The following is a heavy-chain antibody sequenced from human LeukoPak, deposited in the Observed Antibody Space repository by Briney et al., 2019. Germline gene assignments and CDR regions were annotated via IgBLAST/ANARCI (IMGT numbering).Heavy chain of an antibody. CDR2: INHSGST. V-gene: IGHV4-34*01. D-gene: IGHD3-9*01. Sequence: PSETLSLTCAVYGGSFSGYYWRWIRQPPGKGLEWIGEINHSGSTNYNPSLKSRVTISVDTSKNQFSLKLSSVTAADTAVYYCARGARYFDWLLYNAFDIWGQGTMVTVSS. J-gene: IGHJ3*02. CDR1: GGSFSGYY. CDR3: ARGARYFDWLLYNAFDI.